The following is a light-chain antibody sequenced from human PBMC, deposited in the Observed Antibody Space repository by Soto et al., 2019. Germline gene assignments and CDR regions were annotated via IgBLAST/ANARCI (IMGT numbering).Light chain of an antibody. J-gene: IGLJ1*01. CDR2: DVS. Sequence: QCVLGQPSSVSGSPGQSVTLSCPGTSSVVGGFNYVSWYQQYPGKAPKLLIYDVSNRPSGVSNRFSGSKSGNTASLTISGLQAEDEADYYCSSYTSNNTHVFGTGTKVTVL. CDR3: SSYTSNNTHV. CDR1: SSVVGGFNY. V-gene: IGLV2-14*03.